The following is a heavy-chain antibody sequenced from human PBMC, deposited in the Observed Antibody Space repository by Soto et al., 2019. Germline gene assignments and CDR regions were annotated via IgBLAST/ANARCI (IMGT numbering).Heavy chain of an antibody. D-gene: IGHD3-16*01. CDR3: ARSQRGRTAFTFDY. V-gene: IGHV4-61*01. CDR1: VDSVSNDNYY. CDR2: IYYSGTT. J-gene: IGHJ4*02. Sequence: PSETLSLTGAVSVDSVSNDNYYWSWIRQPPGKGLEWIGYIYYSGTTNYNSYLKSRLSLSVDMSKNQFSLKLASVTAADTAVYFCARSQRGRTAFTFDYWGQGALVTVSS.